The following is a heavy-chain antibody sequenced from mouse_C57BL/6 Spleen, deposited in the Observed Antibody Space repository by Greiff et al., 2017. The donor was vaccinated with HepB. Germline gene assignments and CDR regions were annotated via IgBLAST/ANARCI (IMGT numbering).Heavy chain of an antibody. CDR2: IDPNNGGT. CDR3: ANGYGSSEGFAY. J-gene: IGHJ3*01. Sequence: VQLQQSGAELVKPGASVKLSCKASGYTFTSYWMHWVKQRPGRGLEWIGRIDPNNGGTKYNEKFKSKATLTVDKPASTAYMQLSSLTSEDTAVYYCANGYGSSEGFAYWGQGTLVTVSA. V-gene: IGHV1-72*01. CDR1: GYTFTSYW. D-gene: IGHD1-1*01.